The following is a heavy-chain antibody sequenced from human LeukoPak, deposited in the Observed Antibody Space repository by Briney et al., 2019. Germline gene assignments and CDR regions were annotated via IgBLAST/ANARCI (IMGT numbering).Heavy chain of an antibody. V-gene: IGHV1-69*01. CDR2: IIPIFGTA. J-gene: IGHJ3*02. CDR1: GGTFSSYA. D-gene: IGHD3-3*01. CDR3: AREWGYDFWSGYYTNAFDI. Sequence: SVKVSCKASGGTFSSYAISWVRQAPGQGLEWMGGIIPIFGTANYAQKFQGRVTFTADESTSTAYMELSSLRSEDTAVYYCAREWGYDFWSGYYTNAFDIWGQGTMVTVSS.